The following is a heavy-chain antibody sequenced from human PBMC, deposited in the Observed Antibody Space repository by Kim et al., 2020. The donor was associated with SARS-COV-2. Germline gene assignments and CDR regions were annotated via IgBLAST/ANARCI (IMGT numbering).Heavy chain of an antibody. Sequence: GGSLRLSCAASGFTFSSYAMSWVRQAPGKGLEWVSAISGSGGSTYYADSVKGRFTISRDNSKNTLYLQMNSLRAEDTAVYYCAKDQYYYDSSGYYSYPLDYWGQGTLVTVSS. CDR3: AKDQYYYDSSGYYSYPLDY. CDR2: ISGSGGST. CDR1: GFTFSSYA. D-gene: IGHD3-22*01. J-gene: IGHJ4*02. V-gene: IGHV3-23*01.